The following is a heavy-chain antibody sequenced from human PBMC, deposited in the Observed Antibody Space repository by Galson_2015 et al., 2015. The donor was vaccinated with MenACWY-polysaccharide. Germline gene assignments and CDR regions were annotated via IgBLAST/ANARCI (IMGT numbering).Heavy chain of an antibody. CDR3: ARGRGQLPLQFDY. D-gene: IGHD1-1*01. CDR1: GDSISTYY. J-gene: IGHJ4*02. Sequence: SETLPLTCTVSGDSISTYYWNWIRQPPGKGLEWVGYIYYTGSTNYNPSFNSRVTISLDTSQNQYSLKLKSVTAADTAVYYCARGRGQLPLQFDYWGQGVLVTVSS. CDR2: IYYTGST. V-gene: IGHV4-59*01.